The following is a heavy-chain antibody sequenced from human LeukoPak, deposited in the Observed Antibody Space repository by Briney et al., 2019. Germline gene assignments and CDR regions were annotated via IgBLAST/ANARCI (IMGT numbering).Heavy chain of an antibody. CDR1: GFTFSSYA. J-gene: IGHJ3*01. D-gene: IGHD3-22*01. Sequence: GGSLRLSCAASGFTFSSYAMSWVRQAPGKGLEWVSAISGSGGSTYYADSVKGRFTISRDNSKNTLYLQMNSLRAEDTAVYYCAKDGYSSGYHDAFDVWGQGTMVTVSS. CDR2: ISGSGGST. V-gene: IGHV3-23*01. CDR3: AKDGYSSGYHDAFDV.